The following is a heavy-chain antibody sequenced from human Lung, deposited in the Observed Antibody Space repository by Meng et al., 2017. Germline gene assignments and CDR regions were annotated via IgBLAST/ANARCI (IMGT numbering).Heavy chain of an antibody. J-gene: IGHJ4*02. Sequence: QVQLQQWGAGLLKPSETLSPTSVVSGGSFSDYYWSWIRQPPGKGLEWIGEINHSGSTNYNPSLESRATISVDTSQNNLSLKLSSVTAADSAVYYCARGPTTMAHDFDYWGQGTLVTVSS. CDR2: INHSGST. CDR1: GGSFSDYY. CDR3: ARGPTTMAHDFDY. V-gene: IGHV4-34*01. D-gene: IGHD4-11*01.